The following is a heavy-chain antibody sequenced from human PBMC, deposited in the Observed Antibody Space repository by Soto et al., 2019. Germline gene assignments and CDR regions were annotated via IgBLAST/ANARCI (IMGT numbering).Heavy chain of an antibody. CDR2: IYYSGST. V-gene: IGHV4-59*01. Sequence: SETLSLTCTVSGGSISTYYWSWIRQPPGKALEWIGYIYYSGSTNYNPSLKSRVTISVDTSKNQFSLRLSSVTAADTAVYYCARVGYGDGNNWFDPWGQGTLVTVSS. CDR3: ARVGYGDGNNWFDP. D-gene: IGHD4-17*01. CDR1: GGSISTYY. J-gene: IGHJ5*02.